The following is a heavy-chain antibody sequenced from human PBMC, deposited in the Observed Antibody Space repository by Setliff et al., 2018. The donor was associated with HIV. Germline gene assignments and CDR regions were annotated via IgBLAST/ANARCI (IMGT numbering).Heavy chain of an antibody. J-gene: IGHJ6*02. D-gene: IGHD3-16*01. CDR3: AIRLGMDV. V-gene: IGHV4-34*01. CDR1: GGSFSNYY. Sequence: TSETLSLTCTVYGGSFSNYYTNWIRQPPGKGLEWIGELSPSGTTRSNPSLQSRVTISVDTSKNQFSLKLSSVTAADTAVYYCAIRLGMDVWGQGTTVTVSS. CDR2: LSPSGTT.